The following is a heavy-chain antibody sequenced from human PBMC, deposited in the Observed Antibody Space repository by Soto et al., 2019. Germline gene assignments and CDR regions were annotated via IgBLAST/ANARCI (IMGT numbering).Heavy chain of an antibody. D-gene: IGHD6-13*01. V-gene: IGHV3-23*01. CDR2: ISGSGDST. J-gene: IGHJ6*02. CDR1: GFTFSSYA. CDR3: AKDRDGAAAGPTKFYGMDV. Sequence: EVQLLESGGGLVQPGGSLRLSCAASGFTFSSYAMSWVRQAPGKGLEWVSVISGSGDSTCYADSVRGRFTISRDNSKNTLYLQMNSLRAADTAVYYCAKDRDGAAAGPTKFYGMDVWGQGTTVTVSS.